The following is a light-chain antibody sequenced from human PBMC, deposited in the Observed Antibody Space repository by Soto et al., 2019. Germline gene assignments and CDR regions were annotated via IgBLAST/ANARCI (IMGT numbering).Light chain of an antibody. CDR3: QQYNNWPLIT. V-gene: IGKV3-15*01. J-gene: IGKJ5*01. CDR2: GAS. CDR1: QSVSSN. Sequence: EIVMTQSPATLSVSPGERATLSCRASQSVSSNLAWYQQKPGQAPRLLIYGASTRANGIPARFSGSGSGTEFTLTISSLQSEDFAVSYCQQYNNWPLITFGQGTRLEIK.